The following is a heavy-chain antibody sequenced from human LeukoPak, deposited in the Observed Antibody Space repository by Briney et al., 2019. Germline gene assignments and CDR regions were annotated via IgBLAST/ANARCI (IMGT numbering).Heavy chain of an antibody. Sequence: SETLSHTCTVSGGSISSYYWSWIRQPPGKGLEWIGYIYYSGSTNYNPSLKSRVTISVDTSKNQFSLKLSSVTAADTAVYYCARGWYDNSSGFDYWGQGTLVTVSS. D-gene: IGHD1-1*01. CDR1: GGSISSYY. V-gene: IGHV4-59*01. CDR2: IYYSGST. CDR3: ARGWYDNSSGFDY. J-gene: IGHJ4*02.